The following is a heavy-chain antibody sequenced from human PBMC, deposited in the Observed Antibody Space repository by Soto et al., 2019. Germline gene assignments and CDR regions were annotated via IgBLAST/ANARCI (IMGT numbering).Heavy chain of an antibody. J-gene: IGHJ4*02. CDR3: AKQLQYESGWPLHY. D-gene: IGHD6-19*01. CDR1: GFSFSSYA. V-gene: IGHV3-23*01. Sequence: VGSVRLSCAASGFSFSSYAVSWVRQAPGKGLEWVSVFDGSVGHTYYTNSVKGRFTISNDNSKNTLFLQMNSLKAEDTAVYFCAKQLQYESGWPLHYGGQGTLVPVS. CDR2: FDGSVGHT.